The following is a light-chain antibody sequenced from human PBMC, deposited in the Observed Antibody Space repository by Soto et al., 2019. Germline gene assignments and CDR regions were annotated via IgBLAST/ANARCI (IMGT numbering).Light chain of an antibody. CDR2: DAS. CDR1: QDISNY. CDR3: QQYDNLFT. V-gene: IGKV1-33*01. Sequence: DIQMTQSPSSLSASVGDRVTITCQASQDISNYLNWYQQKPGKAPKLVIYDASNLETGVPSRFSGSGSGTDFTFTISSLQPEDIATYYGQQYDNLFTFGPGTKVDFK. J-gene: IGKJ3*01.